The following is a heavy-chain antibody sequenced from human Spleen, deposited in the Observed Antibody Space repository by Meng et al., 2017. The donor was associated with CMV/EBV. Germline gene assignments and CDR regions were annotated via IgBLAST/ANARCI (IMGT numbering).Heavy chain of an antibody. V-gene: IGHV3-11*01. Sequence: GGSLRLSCAASGFTVSSNYMSWVRQAPGKGLEWVSYISSSGSTIYYADSVKGRFTISRDNAKNSLYLQMNSLRAEDTAVYYCARDSPYDFWVLDPWGQGTLVTVSS. J-gene: IGHJ5*02. D-gene: IGHD3-3*01. CDR2: ISSSGSTI. CDR1: GFTVSSNY. CDR3: ARDSPYDFWVLDP.